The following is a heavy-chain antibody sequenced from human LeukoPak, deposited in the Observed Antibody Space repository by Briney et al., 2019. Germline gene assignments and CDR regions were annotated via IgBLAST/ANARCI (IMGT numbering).Heavy chain of an antibody. Sequence: GESLKISCKGSGYNFTSYWIGWVRQMPGKGLEWMGIIYPGDSDTIYSPSFQGQVTISADKSISTAYLQWSSLKASDAAMYYCARLTGTTIAYYFDYWGQGTLVTVSS. CDR3: ARLTGTTIAYYFDY. D-gene: IGHD1-20*01. CDR1: GYNFTSYW. CDR2: IYPGDSDT. J-gene: IGHJ4*02. V-gene: IGHV5-51*01.